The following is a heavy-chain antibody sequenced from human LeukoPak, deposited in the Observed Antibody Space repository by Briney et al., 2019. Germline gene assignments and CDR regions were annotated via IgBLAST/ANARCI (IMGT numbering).Heavy chain of an antibody. CDR3: ARDYGGNSGDFDY. V-gene: IGHV3-74*01. CDR1: GFTFNNYW. D-gene: IGHD4-23*01. Sequence: PGGSLRLSCAASGFTFNNYWIHWVRQAPGKGLVWVSRINTDGRTTTYADSVKGRFTISRDNAKNTMHLQMNSLRAEDTAVYYCARDYGGNSGDFDYWGQGTLVTVSS. J-gene: IGHJ4*02. CDR2: INTDGRTT.